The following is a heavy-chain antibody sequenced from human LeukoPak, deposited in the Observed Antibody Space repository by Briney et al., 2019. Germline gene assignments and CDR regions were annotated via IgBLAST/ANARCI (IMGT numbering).Heavy chain of an antibody. V-gene: IGHV4-59*01. CDR3: ARGGDYYDSSGRSYNWFGP. Sequence: PSETLSLTCTVSGGSISSYYWSWIRQPPGKGLEWIGYIYYSGSTNYNPSLKSRVTISVDTSKNQFSLKLSSVTAADTAVYYCARGGDYYDSSGRSYNWFGPWGQGTLVTVSS. CDR1: GGSISSYY. J-gene: IGHJ5*02. CDR2: IYYSGST. D-gene: IGHD3-22*01.